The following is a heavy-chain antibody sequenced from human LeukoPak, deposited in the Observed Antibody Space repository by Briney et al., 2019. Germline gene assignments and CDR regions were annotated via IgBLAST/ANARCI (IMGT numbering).Heavy chain of an antibody. D-gene: IGHD3-10*01. CDR3: ARASDNYYGSGSYVFDY. Sequence: SVTLSLTCTVSGGGSISSYYWSWIRQPAGKGLEWIGRIYSSGSTNYNPSLKSRVTMSVDTSKNQFSLKLRSVTAADTALYYCARASDNYYGSGSYVFDYWGQGTLVTVSS. CDR1: GGGSISSYY. J-gene: IGHJ4*02. V-gene: IGHV4-4*07. CDR2: IYSSGST.